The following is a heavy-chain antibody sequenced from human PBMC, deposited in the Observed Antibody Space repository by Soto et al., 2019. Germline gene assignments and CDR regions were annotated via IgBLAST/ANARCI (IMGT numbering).Heavy chain of an antibody. CDR2: ISGSGDST. D-gene: IGHD2-15*01. Sequence: KKLERVSTISGSGDSTYYSDSVKGRFTISRDNSKNTLYLQINSLRAEDTAVYFFFQAEDGIRDTVPVSAFLLNRSSDL. V-gene: IGHV3-23*01. J-gene: IGHJ2*01. CDR3: FQAEDGIRDTVPVSAFLLNRSSDL.